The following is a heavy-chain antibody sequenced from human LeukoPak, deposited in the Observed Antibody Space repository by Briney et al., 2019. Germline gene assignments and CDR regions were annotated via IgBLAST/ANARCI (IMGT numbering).Heavy chain of an antibody. Sequence: GGSLRLSCAASGFNFSDYYMGWIRQAPGKGLEWVSYISSSGYSTYYAASVKGRFTISRDNARISLYLQMNSLTPEDTAVYYCARGKRRFDYWGQGTLVSVSS. CDR1: GFNFSDYY. CDR3: ARGKRRFDY. J-gene: IGHJ4*02. V-gene: IGHV3-11*01. CDR2: ISSSGYST.